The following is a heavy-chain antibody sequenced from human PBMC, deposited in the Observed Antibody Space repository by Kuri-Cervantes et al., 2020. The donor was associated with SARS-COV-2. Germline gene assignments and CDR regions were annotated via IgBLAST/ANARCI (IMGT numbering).Heavy chain of an antibody. CDR2: IYASGNT. J-gene: IGHJ4*02. V-gene: IGHV4-61*09. CDR1: GGSISSGDYY. CDR3: ARVDSSSWLFDY. D-gene: IGHD6-13*01. Sequence: SETLSLTCTVSGGSISSGDYYWSWIRQPAGKGLEWIGHIYASGNTNYNSSLRSRVTISVDTSKNQFSLKLSSVTAADTAVYHCARVDSSSWLFDYWGQGTLVTVSS.